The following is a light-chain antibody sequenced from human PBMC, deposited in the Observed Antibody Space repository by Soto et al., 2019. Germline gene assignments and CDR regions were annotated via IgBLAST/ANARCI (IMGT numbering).Light chain of an antibody. CDR2: AAS. J-gene: IGKJ4*01. CDR1: QDIYDY. CDR3: QHYDNLPLT. Sequence: DIQMTQSPSSLSASGGDSVTITCQASQDIYDYLNWYQHKPGKAPRLLIYAASNLETGVPSRFSGSGYGTDFSLTINSLQPEDVATYYCQHYDNLPLTFGGGTKVDIK. V-gene: IGKV1-33*01.